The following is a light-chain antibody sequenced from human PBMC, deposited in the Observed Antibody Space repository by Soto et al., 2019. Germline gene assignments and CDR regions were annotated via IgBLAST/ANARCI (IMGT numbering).Light chain of an antibody. CDR3: SSYTSGSTDV. CDR1: SSYVGGYGY. CDR2: EVS. V-gene: IGLV2-14*01. Sequence: QSALTQPASVSGSPGQSITISCTGTSSYVGGYGYVSWYQQHPGKAPKLMIYEVSNRPSGVSNRFSGSKSGNTASLTISGLQAEDEADYYCSSYTSGSTDVFGTGTKVTVL. J-gene: IGLJ1*01.